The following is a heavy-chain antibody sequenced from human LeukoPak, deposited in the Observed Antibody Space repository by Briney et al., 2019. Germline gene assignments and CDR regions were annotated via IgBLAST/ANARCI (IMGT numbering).Heavy chain of an antibody. J-gene: IGHJ6*03. CDR1: GGSFSGYY. Sequence: SETLSLTCAVYGGSFSGYYWSWIRQPPGKGLEWIGEINHSGSTNYNPSLKSRVTISVDTSKNQFSLKLSSVTAADTAVYYCAGQKNYYYMDVWGKGTTVTVSS. CDR3: AGQKNYYYMDV. V-gene: IGHV4-34*01. CDR2: INHSGST.